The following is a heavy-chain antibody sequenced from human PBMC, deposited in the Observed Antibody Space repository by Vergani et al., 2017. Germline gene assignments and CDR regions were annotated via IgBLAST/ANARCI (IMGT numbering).Heavy chain of an antibody. CDR2: LTGGGGST. J-gene: IGHJ4*02. CDR1: GFTFSTYA. Sequence: EVQLLESGGSLKQPGGSVRLSCAASGFTFSTYAMHLVRQAPGKGLEWVSALTGGGGSTYYADSFKGRFISSRDNSRDTLYLQMNSLRPEDTATYYCVKDAVSYENFFDSWGQGTLVTVSS. V-gene: IGHV3-23*01. CDR3: VKDAVSYENFFDS. D-gene: IGHD1-26*01.